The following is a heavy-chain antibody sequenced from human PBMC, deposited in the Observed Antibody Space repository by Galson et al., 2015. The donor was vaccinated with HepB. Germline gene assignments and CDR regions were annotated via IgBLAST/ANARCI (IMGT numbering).Heavy chain of an antibody. CDR2: ISSSSSTI. CDR3: ARDLWADYGDYGGSPTYFDY. CDR1: GFTFSSYS. V-gene: IGHV3-48*01. Sequence: SLRLSCAASGFTFSSYSMNWVRQAPGKGLEWVSYISSSSSTIYYADSVKGRFTISRDNAKNSLYLQVNSLRAEDTAVYYCARDLWADYGDYGGSPTYFDYWGQGTLVTVSS. J-gene: IGHJ4*02. D-gene: IGHD4-17*01.